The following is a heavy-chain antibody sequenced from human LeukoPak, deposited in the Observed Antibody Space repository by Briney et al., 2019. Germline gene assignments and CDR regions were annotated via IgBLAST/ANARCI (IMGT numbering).Heavy chain of an antibody. D-gene: IGHD5-24*01. CDR3: ARGSERWLQPYYYYYGMDV. Sequence: ASVKVSCKASGYTFTSYGISWVRQPPDQGLGGWDWTGLTNGNTNYAQKLQGRVTMTTGTSTSTAYMELRSLRSDDTAVYYCARGSERWLQPYYYYYGMDVWGQGTTVTVSS. CDR1: GYTFTSYG. J-gene: IGHJ6*02. CDR2: TGLTNGNT. V-gene: IGHV1-18*01.